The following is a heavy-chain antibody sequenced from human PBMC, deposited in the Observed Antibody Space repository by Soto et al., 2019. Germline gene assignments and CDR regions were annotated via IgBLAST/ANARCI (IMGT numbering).Heavy chain of an antibody. CDR3: ARAAVGGEYYYLDS. CDR1: AYTFTGYY. Sequence: HVQLVQSGAEVKKTGASVMVSCKASAYTFTGYYIHWVRQAPGQGLEWMGWLNPNTGVTKYAHKFQGRVVMTRDTYISTAYMDLSSMTSDDTAIYYCARAAVGGEYYYLDSWGQGTLGTVSS. CDR2: LNPNTGVT. D-gene: IGHD3-10*01. J-gene: IGHJ4*02. V-gene: IGHV1-2*02.